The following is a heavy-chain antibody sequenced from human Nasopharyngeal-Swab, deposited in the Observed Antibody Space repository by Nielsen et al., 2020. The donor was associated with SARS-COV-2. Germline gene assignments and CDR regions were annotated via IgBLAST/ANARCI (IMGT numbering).Heavy chain of an antibody. CDR3: ARESPPDWYFDL. J-gene: IGHJ2*01. CDR2: IYYSGST. V-gene: IGHV4-39*07. Sequence: SQTLSLTCTVSAGSISSSSYYWGWIRQPPGKGLEWIGSIYYSGSTYYNPSLKSRVTISVDTSKNQFSLKLSSVTAADTAVYYCARESPPDWYFDLWGRGTLVTVSS. CDR1: AGSISSSSYY.